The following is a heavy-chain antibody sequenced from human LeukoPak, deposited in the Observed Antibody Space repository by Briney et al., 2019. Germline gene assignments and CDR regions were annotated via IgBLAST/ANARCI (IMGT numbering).Heavy chain of an antibody. CDR1: GFTFTTYD. J-gene: IGHJ4*02. Sequence: GGTPRLSCAASGFTFTTYDMSWVRQAPGKGLEWVSTIIGSGGSTYYADSVKGRFTISRDNSKNTLYLQMNSLRAEDTAVYYCAKGTYYYDSSGYYGGYYFDYWGQGTLVTVSS. CDR2: IIGSGGST. CDR3: AKGTYYYDSSGYYGGYYFDY. D-gene: IGHD3-22*01. V-gene: IGHV3-23*01.